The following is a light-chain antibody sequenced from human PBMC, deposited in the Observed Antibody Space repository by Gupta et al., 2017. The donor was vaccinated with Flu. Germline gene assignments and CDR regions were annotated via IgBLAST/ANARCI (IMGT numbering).Light chain of an antibody. CDR1: QSLVHSDGNNY. J-gene: IGKJ4*01. CDR3: MQALQTRLT. Sequence: VTPGEPASISCRSSQSLVHSDGNNYLNWYQQRPGQSPRVLIYRVSKRLSGVPDRFSGSGSGTDFTLNISRVEAEDVGVYYCMQALQTRLTFGGGTRVEIK. CDR2: RVS. V-gene: IGKV2-24*01.